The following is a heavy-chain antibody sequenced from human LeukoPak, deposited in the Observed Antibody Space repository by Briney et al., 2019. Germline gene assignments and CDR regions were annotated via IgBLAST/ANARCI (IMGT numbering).Heavy chain of an antibody. D-gene: IGHD3-10*01. CDR1: GFTFSSYA. CDR3: AKDPHYGSGSYHWFDP. CDR2: ISGSGGST. Sequence: GGSLRLSCAASGFTFSSYAMSWVRQAPGKGLEWVSAISGSGGSTYYADSVKGRFTISRDNSKNTLYLQMNSLRAEDTAVYYCAKDPHYGSGSYHWFDPWGQGTLVTVSS. V-gene: IGHV3-23*01. J-gene: IGHJ5*02.